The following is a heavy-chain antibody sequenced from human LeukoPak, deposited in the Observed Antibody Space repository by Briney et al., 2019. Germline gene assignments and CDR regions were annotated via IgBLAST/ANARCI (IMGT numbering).Heavy chain of an antibody. Sequence: SETLSLTCAVSNGPIKSYYWSWIRQSPGKGLEWIGYVYHSGSTNYNPSLESRATVSVDTSKNLFSLNLYSVTAADTAVYYCARGLDLVVPAAIPFDYWGQGTLVTVSS. CDR2: VYHSGST. V-gene: IGHV4-59*12. CDR1: NGPIKSYY. J-gene: IGHJ4*02. CDR3: ARGLDLVVPAAIPFDY. D-gene: IGHD2-2*01.